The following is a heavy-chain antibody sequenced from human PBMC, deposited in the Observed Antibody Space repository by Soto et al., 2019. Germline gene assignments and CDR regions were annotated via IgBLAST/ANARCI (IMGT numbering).Heavy chain of an antibody. CDR1: GGTFSSYA. CDR2: IIPIFGTA. J-gene: IGHJ6*02. V-gene: IGHV1-69*12. D-gene: IGHD5-12*01. Sequence: QVQLVQSGAEVKKPGSSVKVSCKASGGTFSSYAISWVRQAPGQGLEWMGGIIPIFGTANYAQKFQGRVTITADESTSTAYMELSSLRSEDTAVYYCARIVATIRGLENYSYGMDVWGQGTTVTVSS. CDR3: ARIVATIRGLENYSYGMDV.